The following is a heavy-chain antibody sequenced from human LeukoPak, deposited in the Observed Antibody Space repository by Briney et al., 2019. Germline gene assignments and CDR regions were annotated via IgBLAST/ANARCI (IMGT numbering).Heavy chain of an antibody. CDR3: ARDDDLYGSGNFDY. V-gene: IGHV1-2*02. J-gene: IGHJ4*02. D-gene: IGHD3-10*01. CDR2: INPNSGGT. CDR1: GYTFTGYY. Sequence: ASVKVSCKASGYTFTGYYMHWVRQAPGQGLEWMGWINPNSGGTNNAQKFQGRVTMTRDTSISTAYMELSRLRSDDTAVYYCARDDDLYGSGNFDYWGQGTLVTVSS.